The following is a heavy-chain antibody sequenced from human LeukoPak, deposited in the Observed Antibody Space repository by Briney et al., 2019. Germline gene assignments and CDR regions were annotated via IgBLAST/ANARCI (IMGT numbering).Heavy chain of an antibody. CDR3: ARHEYSNYLGVGVGMDV. D-gene: IGHD4-11*01. J-gene: IGHJ6*02. Sequence: PGGSLRLSCAASGFTFSSYSMNWVRQAPGKGLEWVSSISSSSSYIYYADSVKGRFTISRDNAKNSLYLQMNSLRAEDTAVYYCARHEYSNYLGVGVGMDVWGQGTTVTVSS. CDR2: ISSSSSYI. CDR1: GFTFSSYS. V-gene: IGHV3-21*01.